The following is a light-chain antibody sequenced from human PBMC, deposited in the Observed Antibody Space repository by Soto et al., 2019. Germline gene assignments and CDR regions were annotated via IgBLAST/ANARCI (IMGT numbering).Light chain of an antibody. CDR1: NIGAKS. Sequence: APGQTAAITCGGDNIGAKSVHWYQQRPGQAPVLVVYEDSDRPSGIPERFSGSNSGNAATLTIRRVEAGDEADYYCSSYGGRNNLLFGGGTKLTVL. V-gene: IGLV3-21*02. CDR2: EDS. CDR3: SSYGGRNNLL. J-gene: IGLJ2*01.